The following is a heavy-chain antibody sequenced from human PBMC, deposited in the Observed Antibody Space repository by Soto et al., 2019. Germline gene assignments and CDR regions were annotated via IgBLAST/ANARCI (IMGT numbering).Heavy chain of an antibody. CDR3: ASFWENYGDAFDI. D-gene: IGHD1-7*01. J-gene: IGHJ3*02. V-gene: IGHV1-18*01. Sequence: ASVKVSCKDSGGLFSSFAISWVRQAPGQGLEWMGWINPHKGNTNYAQKFQGRITMTADTSTTTVYLELRSLRSDDTAVYYCASFWENYGDAFDIWGQGALVT. CDR2: INPHKGNT. CDR1: GGLFSSFA.